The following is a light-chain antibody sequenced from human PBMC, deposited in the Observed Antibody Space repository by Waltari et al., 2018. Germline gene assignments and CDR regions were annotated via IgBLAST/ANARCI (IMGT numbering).Light chain of an antibody. Sequence: IVMTHSPATLSVSPGERGALSCRASQSVSTNFAWYQQRPAQAPRLLIYDTSTRATGIPARFSGSGSGTEFTLTISGLQSEDSAIYYCQQYENLITFGQGTRLEIK. CDR3: QQYENLIT. V-gene: IGKV3D-15*01. J-gene: IGKJ5*01. CDR1: QSVSTN. CDR2: DTS.